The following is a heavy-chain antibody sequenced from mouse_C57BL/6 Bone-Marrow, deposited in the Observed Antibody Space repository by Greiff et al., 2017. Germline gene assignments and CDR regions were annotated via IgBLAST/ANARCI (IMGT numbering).Heavy chain of an antibody. D-gene: IGHD4-1*01. CDR2: IHPNSGST. CDR3: ARWGWDDYFDY. J-gene: IGHJ2*01. V-gene: IGHV1-64*01. Sequence: QVQLQQPGAELVKPGASVKLSCKASGYTFTSYWMHWVKQRPGQGLEWIGMIHPNSGSTNYNEKFKSKATLTVDKSSSTAYMQLSSLTSEDSAVYYCARWGWDDYFDYWGQGTTLTVSS. CDR1: GYTFTSYW.